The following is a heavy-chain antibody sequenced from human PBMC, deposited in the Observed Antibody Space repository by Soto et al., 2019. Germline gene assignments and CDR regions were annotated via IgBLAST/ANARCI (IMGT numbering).Heavy chain of an antibody. Sequence: GGSLRLSCAISGFSLSSYGLHWVRQAPGKGLEWVAFISFDARSEFYSDSVKGRCTISRDNSKNTMYLHISSPRPDDTAVYYCARESDQPRGDNYYAMDVWGQGTTVTVSS. V-gene: IGHV3-30*03. D-gene: IGHD6-25*01. CDR3: ARESDQPRGDNYYAMDV. CDR1: GFSLSSYG. CDR2: ISFDARSE. J-gene: IGHJ6*02.